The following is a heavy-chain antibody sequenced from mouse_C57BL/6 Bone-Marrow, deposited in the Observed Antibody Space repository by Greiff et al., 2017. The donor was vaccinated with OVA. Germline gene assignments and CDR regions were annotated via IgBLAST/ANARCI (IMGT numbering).Heavy chain of an antibody. D-gene: IGHD6-2*01. J-gene: IGHJ2*01. CDR3: ASRGGSLFDY. V-gene: IGHV5-6*01. CDR2: ISSGGSYT. CDR1: GFTFSSYG. Sequence: EVQLVESGGDLVKPGGSLKLSCAASGFTFSSYGMSWVRQTPDKRLEWVATISSGGSYTYYPDSVKGRFTISRDNAKNTLYLHMSSLKSEDTAMYYCASRGGSLFDYWGQGTTLTVSS.